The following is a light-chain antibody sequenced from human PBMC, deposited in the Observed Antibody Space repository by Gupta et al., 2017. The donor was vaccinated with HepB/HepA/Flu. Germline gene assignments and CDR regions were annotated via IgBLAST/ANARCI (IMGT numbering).Light chain of an antibody. CDR3: QQYGDSPPWT. J-gene: IGKJ1*01. CDR2: GVS. V-gene: IGKV3-20*01. CDR1: QNVRDRY. Sequence: EIVLTQSPGTLSLSSGDRATLSCRASQNVRDRYLAWYQQKPGQAPKLLIYGVSIRATGVADRFSGSGSGTDFTLTINKWEPEDFALYFCQQYGDSPPWTFGQGTKVEIK.